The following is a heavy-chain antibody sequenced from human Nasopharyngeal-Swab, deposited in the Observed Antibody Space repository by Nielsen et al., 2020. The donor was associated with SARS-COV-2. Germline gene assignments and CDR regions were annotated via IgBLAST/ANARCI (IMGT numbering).Heavy chain of an antibody. CDR3: ARDYYDSSGYYYFDY. CDR1: GFTFSSCG. V-gene: IGHV3-33*01. CDR2: IWYDGSNK. Sequence: GESLKISCAASGFTFSSCGMHWVRQAPGKGLEWVAVIWYDGSNKYYADSVKGRFTISRDNSKNTLYPQMNSLRAEDTAVYYCARDYYDSSGYYYFDYWGQGTLVTVSS. D-gene: IGHD3-22*01. J-gene: IGHJ4*02.